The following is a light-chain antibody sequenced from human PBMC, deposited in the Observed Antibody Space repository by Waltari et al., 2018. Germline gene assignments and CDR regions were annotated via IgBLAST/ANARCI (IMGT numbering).Light chain of an antibody. CDR3: SSYAGSNNVV. CDR2: EVC. Sequence: QSALTQPPSASGSPGQSVTISCTGTSSDVGGYNYVSWYQQHPGKAPKLMIYEVCKRPSGCRDRFSGSNSGNTASLTVSGLQAEDEADYYCSSYAGSNNVVFGGGTKLTVL. V-gene: IGLV2-8*01. J-gene: IGLJ2*01. CDR1: SSDVGGYNY.